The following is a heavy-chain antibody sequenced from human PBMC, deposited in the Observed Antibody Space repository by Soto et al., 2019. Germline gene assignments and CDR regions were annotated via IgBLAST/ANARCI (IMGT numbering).Heavy chain of an antibody. CDR1: GFTFSSYA. V-gene: IGHV3-30-3*01. CDR3: GSGIYSSGWSRHY. CDR2: ISYDGSNK. Sequence: QVQLVESGGGVVQPGRSLRLSCAASGFTFSSYAMHWVRQAPGKGLEWVAVISYDGSNKYYADSVKGRFTISRDNSKNTLYLQMTSLGAEDTEGYYCGSGIYSSGWSRHYWGQGTLVTVSS. J-gene: IGHJ4*02. D-gene: IGHD6-19*01.